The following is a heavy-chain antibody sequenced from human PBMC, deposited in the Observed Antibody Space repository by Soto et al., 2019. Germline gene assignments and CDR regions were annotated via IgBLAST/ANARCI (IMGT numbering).Heavy chain of an antibody. CDR1: GGFLSTYF. D-gene: IGHD6-19*01. V-gene: IGHV4-59*01. CDR3: ARDRLLCRGWYSWSHS. CDR2: IYYSEST. J-gene: IGHJ4*02. Sequence: SETLLLPCTVSGGFLSTYFWRGIRQPPGKGLEWIGYIYYSESTNYNPSLKSRVTISVDTSKNQFSLKLSSVTAADTAVYYCARDRLLCRGWYSWSHSLGQGTLGTRSS.